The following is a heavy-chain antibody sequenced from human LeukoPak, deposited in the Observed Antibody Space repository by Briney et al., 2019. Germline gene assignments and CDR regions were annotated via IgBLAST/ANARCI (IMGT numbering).Heavy chain of an antibody. CDR1: GYTFTSYG. CDR3: ARDVSSSGWFWSFFGH. J-gene: IGHJ4*02. CDR2: ISPNNGNT. D-gene: IGHD6-19*01. V-gene: IGHV1-18*01. Sequence: ASVKVSCKASGYTFTSYGISWVRQAPGQGLEWMGWISPNNGNTNYAQKLQGRVTMTTDTSSTTAYMELRSLRSDDTAVYYCARDVSSSGWFWSFFGHWGQGTPVTVSS.